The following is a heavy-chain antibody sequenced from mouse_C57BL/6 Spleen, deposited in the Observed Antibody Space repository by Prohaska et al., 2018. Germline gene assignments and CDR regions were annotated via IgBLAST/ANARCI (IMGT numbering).Heavy chain of an antibody. V-gene: IGHV1-19*01. D-gene: IGHD1-1*01. J-gene: IGHJ2*01. Sequence: HGKSLEWLGVINPYKGGTSYNQKFKGKATLTVDKSSSTAYMELNSLTSEDSAVYYCARPSTTEVAKYEGFDYWGQGTTLTVSS. CDR3: ARPSTTEVAKYEGFDY. CDR2: INPYKGGT.